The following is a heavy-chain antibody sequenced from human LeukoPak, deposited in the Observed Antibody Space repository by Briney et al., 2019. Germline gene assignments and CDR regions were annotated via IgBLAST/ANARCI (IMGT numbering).Heavy chain of an antibody. V-gene: IGHV3-23*01. CDR3: AKDLAEMATIIDS. D-gene: IGHD5-24*01. J-gene: IGHJ4*02. CDR1: GFTFSSYA. Sequence: GGSLSLSCAASGFTFSSYAMSWVRPAPGKGLEWVSAISSIGGSTYYAGSVKGRFTISRANPNNTPYLQMNTLRAEDTAVYYWAKDLAEMATIIDSWGQGTLVTVSS. CDR2: ISSIGGST.